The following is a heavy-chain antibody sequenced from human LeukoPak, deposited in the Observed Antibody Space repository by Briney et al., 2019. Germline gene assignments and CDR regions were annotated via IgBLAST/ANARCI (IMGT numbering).Heavy chain of an antibody. D-gene: IGHD3-3*01. CDR1: ASTFSSYV. J-gene: IGHJ4*02. CDR3: AKGEAHAFWSGYYFDY. Sequence: GGSLRLSCAASASTFSSYVMSWVRQAPGKGLEWISTIGGSGSTTYYADSIKGRFIISGDNSKNTLYLQTNSLRAEDTAVYYCAKGEAHAFWSGYYFDYWGQGTLVTVSS. CDR2: IGGSGSTT. V-gene: IGHV3-23*01.